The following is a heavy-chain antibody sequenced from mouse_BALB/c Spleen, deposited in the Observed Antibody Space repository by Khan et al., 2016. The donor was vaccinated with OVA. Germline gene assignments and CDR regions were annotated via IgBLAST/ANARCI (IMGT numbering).Heavy chain of an antibody. CDR1: GFTFSDYY. CDR2: ISTGGGNT. D-gene: IGHD1-1*01. V-gene: IGHV5-12*02. J-gene: IGHJ4*01. CDR3: ARQLYGGMDY. Sequence: EVELVESGGGLVQPGGSLKLSCAISGFTFSDYYMYWVRQTPEKRLEWVAYISTGGGNTYYPDTVKGRFTISRDNAKNTLSLQMSRLTSADTDMYYCARQLYGGMDYWGQGTSVTVSS.